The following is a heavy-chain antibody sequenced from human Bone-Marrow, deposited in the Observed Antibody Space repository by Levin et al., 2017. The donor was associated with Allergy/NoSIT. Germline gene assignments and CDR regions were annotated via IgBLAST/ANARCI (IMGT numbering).Heavy chain of an antibody. CDR2: ISSNGDSI. Sequence: GGSLRLSCATSGFTFNTYAMNWVRQAPGKGLEWVSSISSNGDSIYYADSVKGRFTISRESSLFLQMNSLRADDTAVYYCARDFGVYSAFDYWGQGTLVTVSS. CDR1: GFTFNTYA. D-gene: IGHD2-21*01. CDR3: ARDFGVYSAFDY. J-gene: IGHJ4*02. V-gene: IGHV3-21*01.